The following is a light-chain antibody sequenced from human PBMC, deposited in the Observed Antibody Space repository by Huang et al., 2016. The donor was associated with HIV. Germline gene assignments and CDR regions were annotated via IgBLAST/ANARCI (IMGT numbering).Light chain of an antibody. CDR1: QSLLHRHGNNY. CDR2: VAS. V-gene: IGKV2-28*01. J-gene: IGKJ4*01. CDR3: MQALQTPLT. Sequence: EPASISCRSSQSLLHRHGNNYLDWYLQKPGQSPQLLIYVASSRASGIPDRFNGSGSGTDFTLKISRVEAEDVGVYYCMQALQTPLTFGGGTKVEVK.